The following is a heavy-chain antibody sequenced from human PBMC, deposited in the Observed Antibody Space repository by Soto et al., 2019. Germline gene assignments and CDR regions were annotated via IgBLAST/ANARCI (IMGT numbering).Heavy chain of an antibody. CDR1: GFTFSSYG. Sequence: QVQLVESGGGVVQPGRSLRLSCAASGFTFSSYGMHWVRQAPGKGLEWVAVIWYDGSNKYYADSVKGRFTISRANSQTALYLQMSDLRAEDTAVYYCASDGYSSGWYEFDCWGQGTLVTVSS. J-gene: IGHJ4*02. CDR2: IWYDGSNK. V-gene: IGHV3-33*01. CDR3: ASDGYSSGWYEFDC. D-gene: IGHD6-19*01.